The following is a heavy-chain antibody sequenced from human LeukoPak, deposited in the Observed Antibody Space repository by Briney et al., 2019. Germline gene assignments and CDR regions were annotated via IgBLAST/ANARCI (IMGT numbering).Heavy chain of an antibody. CDR3: AKAYYYGSVEGYFDY. CDR2: ISWNSGSI. Sequence: PGGSLRLSCAASGFTLDDYAMHWVRQAPGKGLEWVSGISWNSGSIGYADSVKGRFTISRDNAKNSLYLQMNSLRAEDTALYYCAKAYYYGSVEGYFDYWGQGTLVTVSS. V-gene: IGHV3-9*01. J-gene: IGHJ4*02. D-gene: IGHD3-10*01. CDR1: GFTLDDYA.